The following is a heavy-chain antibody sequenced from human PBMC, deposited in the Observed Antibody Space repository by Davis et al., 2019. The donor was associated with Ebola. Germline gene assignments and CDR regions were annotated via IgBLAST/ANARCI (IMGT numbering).Heavy chain of an antibody. V-gene: IGHV4-34*01. Sequence: GSLRLSCAASGFTFSSYWMSWVRQAPGKGLEWIGEINHSGSTNYNPSLKSRVTISVDTSKNQFSLKLSSVTAADTAVYYCARDPKPRRWLQSLSDYWGQGTLVTVSS. CDR2: INHSGST. J-gene: IGHJ4*02. CDR1: GFTFSSYW. D-gene: IGHD5-24*01. CDR3: ARDPKPRRWLQSLSDY.